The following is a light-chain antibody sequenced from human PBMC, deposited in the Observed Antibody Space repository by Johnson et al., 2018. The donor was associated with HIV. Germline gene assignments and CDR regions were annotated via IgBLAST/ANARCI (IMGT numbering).Light chain of an antibody. J-gene: IGLJ1*01. V-gene: IGLV1-51*01. CDR1: SSNIGNNY. CDR2: DNN. Sequence: VLTQPPSVSAAPGQKVTISCSGSSSNIGNNYVSWYQQLPGTAPKVLIYDNNKRPSGIPDRFSGSKSGTSATLGITGLQTGDEADYYCGTWDSSLSAGVFGTGTKVTVL. CDR3: GTWDSSLSAGV.